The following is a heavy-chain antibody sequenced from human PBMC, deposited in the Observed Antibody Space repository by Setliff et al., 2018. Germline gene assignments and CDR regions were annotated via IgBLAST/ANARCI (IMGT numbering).Heavy chain of an antibody. J-gene: IGHJ4*02. CDR1: GYTFIDYG. CDR3: SRLVRFCTWTSCQRLSGDEY. Sequence: ASVKVSCKASGYTFIDYGVSWVRQAPGQGLEWVGWISPYTGKTYLAPKFQDRVTLTADTSTTTAYLQLTNLRSDDTAIYFCSRLVRFCTWTSCQRLSGDEYWGQGALVTSPQ. D-gene: IGHD2-2*01. V-gene: IGHV1-18*01. CDR2: ISPYTGKT.